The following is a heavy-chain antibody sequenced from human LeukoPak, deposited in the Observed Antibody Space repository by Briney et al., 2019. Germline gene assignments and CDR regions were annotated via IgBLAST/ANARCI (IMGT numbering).Heavy chain of an antibody. CDR3: ARPPIVVVPAAMFYYYGMDV. Sequence: ASVKVSCKASGYTFTGYYMHWVRQAPGQGLEWMGWINPNSGGTNYAQKFQGRVTMTRDTSISTAYMELSRLRSDDTAVYYRARPPIVVVPAAMFYYYGMDVWGQGTTVTVSS. CDR1: GYTFTGYY. CDR2: INPNSGGT. D-gene: IGHD2-2*01. V-gene: IGHV1-2*02. J-gene: IGHJ6*02.